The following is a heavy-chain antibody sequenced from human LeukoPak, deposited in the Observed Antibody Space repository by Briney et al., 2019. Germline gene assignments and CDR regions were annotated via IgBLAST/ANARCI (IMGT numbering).Heavy chain of an antibody. D-gene: IGHD3-3*01. V-gene: IGHV3-7*01. CDR2: IKQDGSEK. CDR1: GFNFRAYW. CDR3: ARDPDFPFDY. J-gene: IGHJ4*02. Sequence: GSLRLSCTTSGFNFRAYWMSWVRQAPGKGLEWVANIKQDGSEKYYVDSVKGRFTISRDNAKNSLYLQMNSLRAEDTAVYYCARDPDFPFDYWGQGTLVTVSS.